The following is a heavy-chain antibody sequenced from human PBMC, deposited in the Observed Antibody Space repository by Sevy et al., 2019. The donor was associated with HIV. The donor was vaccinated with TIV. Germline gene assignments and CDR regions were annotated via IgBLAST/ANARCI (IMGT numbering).Heavy chain of an antibody. J-gene: IGHJ4*02. CDR2: SGNT. CDR3: ARGGPNQQQLDYFDY. V-gene: IGHV4-59*01. CDR1: GFTFTTYA. Sequence: GSLRLSCAASGFTFTTYAMGWVRQAPGKGLECIGFSGNTNYNPSLKTRVTTSVDTSKNQFSLKLSSVTAADTAIYYCARGGPNQQQLDYFDYWGQGTLVTVSS. D-gene: IGHD6-13*01.